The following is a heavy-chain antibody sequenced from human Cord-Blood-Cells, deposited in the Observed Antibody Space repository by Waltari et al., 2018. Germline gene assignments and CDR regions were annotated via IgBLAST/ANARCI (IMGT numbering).Heavy chain of an antibody. CDR2: IYYSGST. D-gene: IGHD3-10*01. V-gene: IGHV4-59*01. CDR3: ARGPPRGVFDY. CDR1: GDSISSYY. J-gene: IGHJ4*02. Sequence: QVQLQESGPGLVKPSETLSLTCTVSGDSISSYYWSWIRQPPGKGLEWIGYIYYSGSTNYNPSLKSRVTISVDTSKNQFSLKLSSVTAADTAVYYCARGPPRGVFDYWGQGTLVTVSS.